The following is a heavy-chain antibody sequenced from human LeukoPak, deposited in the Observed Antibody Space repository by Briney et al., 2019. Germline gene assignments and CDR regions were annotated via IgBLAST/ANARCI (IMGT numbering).Heavy chain of an antibody. CDR3: ARDLRGYDYVWGVGAFDI. D-gene: IGHD3-16*01. CDR2: IYYSGST. J-gene: IGHJ3*02. Sequence: PSETLSLTCTVSGGSISSSSYYWGWIRQPPGKGLEWIGSIYYSGSTYYNPSLKSRVTISVDTSKNQFSLKLSSVTAADTAVYYCARDLRGYDYVWGVGAFDIWGQGTMVTVSS. V-gene: IGHV4-39*07. CDR1: GGSISSSSYY.